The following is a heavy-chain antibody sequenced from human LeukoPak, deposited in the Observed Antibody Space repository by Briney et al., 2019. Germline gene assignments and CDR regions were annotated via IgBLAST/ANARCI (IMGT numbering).Heavy chain of an antibody. CDR2: IIPIFGTA. Sequence: SVNVSCKASGGTFSSYAISWVRQAPGQGLEWMGGIIPIFGTANYAQKFQGRVTITADESTSTAFMELSSLRSEDTAVYYCASGNLSSSGRYCWFDPWGQGTLVTVSS. V-gene: IGHV1-69*13. CDR1: GGTFSSYA. J-gene: IGHJ5*02. D-gene: IGHD6-19*01. CDR3: ASGNLSSSGRYCWFDP.